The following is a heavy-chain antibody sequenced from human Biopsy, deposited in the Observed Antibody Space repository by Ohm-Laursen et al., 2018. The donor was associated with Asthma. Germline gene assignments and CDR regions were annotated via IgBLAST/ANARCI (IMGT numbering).Heavy chain of an antibody. CDR2: IYSGGTS. D-gene: IGHD3-3*01. V-gene: IGHV3-53*05. Sequence: GSLRLSCAASGFTVSRDYMFWVRQAPGKGLEWVSVIYSGGTSHTADSVRGRFTISRDYSKNTLYLQMNSLRPDDTAVYYCARDVMEWYLPAFDFWGQGTLVTVSS. J-gene: IGHJ4*02. CDR3: ARDVMEWYLPAFDF. CDR1: GFTVSRDY.